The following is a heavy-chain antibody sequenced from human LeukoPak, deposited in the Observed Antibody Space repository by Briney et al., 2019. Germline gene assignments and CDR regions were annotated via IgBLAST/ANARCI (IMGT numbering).Heavy chain of an antibody. CDR1: GFTVSSNY. CDR3: ARDRVGGSGDYYGMDV. V-gene: IGHV3-66*01. Sequence: PGGSLRLSCAASGFTVSSNYMSWVRQAPGKGLEWVSVIYSGGSTYYADSVKGRFTISRDNSKNTLYLQMNSLRAEDTAVYYCARDRVGGSGDYYGMDVWGQGTTVTVSS. J-gene: IGHJ6*02. CDR2: IYSGGST. D-gene: IGHD6-25*01.